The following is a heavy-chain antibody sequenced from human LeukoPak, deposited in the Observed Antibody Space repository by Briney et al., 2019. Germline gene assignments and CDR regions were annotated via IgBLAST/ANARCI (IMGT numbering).Heavy chain of an antibody. D-gene: IGHD6-13*01. V-gene: IGHV1-2*02. J-gene: IGHJ4*02. CDR1: GYTFTAYY. CDR3: ARDAAARVYYFDY. CDR2: INPNSGGT. Sequence: ASVKVSCKASGYTFTAYYIHWVRQAPGQGLEWMGWINPNSGGTNYAQKFQGRVTMTRDTSTSTVYMQLSSLRSDDTAVYYCARDAAARVYYFDYWGQGTLVTVSS.